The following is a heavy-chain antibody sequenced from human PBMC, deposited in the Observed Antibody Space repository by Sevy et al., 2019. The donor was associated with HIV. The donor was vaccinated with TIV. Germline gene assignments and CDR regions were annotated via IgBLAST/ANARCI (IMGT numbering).Heavy chain of an antibody. CDR2: INHSGST. D-gene: IGHD6-19*01. J-gene: IGHJ5*02. Sequence: SETLSLTCAVYGGSFSGYYWSWIRQPPGKGLEWIGEINHSGSTNYNPSLKSRVTISLDTSKNQFSLKLRSVTAAETAVYYCARARRRGIAVAGIRFDPWGQGTLVTVSS. CDR1: GGSFSGYY. CDR3: ARARRRGIAVAGIRFDP. V-gene: IGHV4-34*01.